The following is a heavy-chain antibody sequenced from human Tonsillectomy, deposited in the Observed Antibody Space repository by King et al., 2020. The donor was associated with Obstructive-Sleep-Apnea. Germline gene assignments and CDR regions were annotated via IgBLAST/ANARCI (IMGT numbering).Heavy chain of an antibody. CDR1: GFTFSSYW. CDR3: ARAAPSWTDFDY. CDR2: IRKDETAK. D-gene: IGHD3/OR15-3a*01. J-gene: IGHJ4*02. Sequence: VQLVESVGGLVQPVGSLRLSCAASGFTFSSYWMSWVRQAPGNGLKWVANIRKDETAKYSVDSVNGRFTISRDNAKSSLYLQMNSLRADDTAVYYCARAAPSWTDFDYWGQGTLVTVSS. V-gene: IGHV3-7*03.